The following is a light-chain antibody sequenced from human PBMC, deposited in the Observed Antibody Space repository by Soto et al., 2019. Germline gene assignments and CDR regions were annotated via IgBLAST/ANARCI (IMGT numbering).Light chain of an antibody. J-gene: IGLJ1*01. CDR3: CSYAGSFLKV. V-gene: IGLV6-57*02. Sequence: NFMLTQPHSVSESPGKTVIICCSGSSGSIVSNYVQWYQQRPGSAPTTAIYEDNQRLFGVPARFSGSIDSTSNSASLTISGLQAEDEADYYCCSYAGSFLKVFGTGTKLTVL. CDR2: EDN. CDR1: SGSIVSNY.